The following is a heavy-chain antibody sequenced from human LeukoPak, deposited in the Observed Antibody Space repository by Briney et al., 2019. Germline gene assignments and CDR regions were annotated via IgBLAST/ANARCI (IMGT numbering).Heavy chain of an antibody. CDR2: ISAYNGNT. J-gene: IGHJ4*02. D-gene: IGHD3-22*01. CDR3: ASGSGYYYADYYFDY. CDR1: GYTFTSYG. Sequence: AASVKVSCKASGYTFTSYGISGVRQAPGQGLEWMGWISAYNGNTNYAQKLQGRVTMTTDTSTSTAYMELRSLRSDDTAVYYCASGSGYYYADYYFDYWGQGTLVTVSS. V-gene: IGHV1-18*01.